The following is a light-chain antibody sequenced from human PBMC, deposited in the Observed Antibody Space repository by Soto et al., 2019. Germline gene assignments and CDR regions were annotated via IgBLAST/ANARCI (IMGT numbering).Light chain of an antibody. CDR1: QGIKSD. CDR3: LQDYNYPYT. CDR2: AAS. Sequence: AIQMTQSPSSLSASVGDRVTITCWASQGIKSDLAWYQQKPGKAPKLLIYAASSLQSGVPSTFSGSGSGTDFTLTISSLQPEDFATYYCLQDYNYPYTFGQGTKLEIK. J-gene: IGKJ2*01. V-gene: IGKV1-6*01.